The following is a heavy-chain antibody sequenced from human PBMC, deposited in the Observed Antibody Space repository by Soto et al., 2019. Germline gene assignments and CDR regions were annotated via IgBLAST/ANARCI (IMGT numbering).Heavy chain of an antibody. CDR3: ARPILTDYRYTFDY. D-gene: IGHD3-9*01. Sequence: PSETLSLTCTVSGGSISSYYWSWIRQPPGKGLEWIGYIYYSGSTNYNPSLKSRVTISVDTSKNQFSLKLSSVTAADTAVYYCARPILTDYRYTFDYWGLGTLVTVSS. J-gene: IGHJ4*02. CDR1: GGSISSYY. V-gene: IGHV4-59*01. CDR2: IYYSGST.